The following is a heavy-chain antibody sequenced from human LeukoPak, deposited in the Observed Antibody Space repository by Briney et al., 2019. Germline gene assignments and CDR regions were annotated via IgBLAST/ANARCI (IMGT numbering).Heavy chain of an antibody. J-gene: IGHJ4*02. CDR1: GFTFVNSW. V-gene: IGHV3-74*01. D-gene: IGHD2-15*01. Sequence: PGGSLRLSCATSGFTFVNSWLHWVRQGPGKGLVWVSRISGNGHSTSYADSVKGRFTISRDNAKNTLYLQMTSLRVEDSAVYYCARSLRIPYCNGGSCYPTDFDFWGKGTLVTVSS. CDR3: ARSLRIPYCNGGSCYPTDFDF. CDR2: ISGNGHST.